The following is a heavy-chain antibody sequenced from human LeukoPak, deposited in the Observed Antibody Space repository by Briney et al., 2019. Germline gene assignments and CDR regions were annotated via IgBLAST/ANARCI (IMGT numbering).Heavy chain of an antibody. CDR3: TRLWSYAFDY. CDR1: GFTFGDYT. CDR2: ITNKDDGGTT. V-gene: IGHV3-49*03. Sequence: PGGSLRLSCTASGFTFGDYTMSWFRQAPGKGLEWVGFITNKDDGGTTEYAASVKGRFSISRDDSKSIAYLQMNSLKTEDTAVYYCTRLWSYAFDYWGQGTLVTVSS. J-gene: IGHJ4*02. D-gene: IGHD3-16*01.